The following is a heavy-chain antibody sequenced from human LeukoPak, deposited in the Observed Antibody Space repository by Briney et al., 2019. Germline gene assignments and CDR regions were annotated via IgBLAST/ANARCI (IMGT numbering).Heavy chain of an antibody. V-gene: IGHV4-39*01. Sequence: SETLSLTCTVSGGSISSSRYYWGWIRQPPGKGLEWIGSMYYSGSTYYNPSLKSRVTISVDTSKNQFSLKLSSVTAADTAVYYCARHTRLTIVVVPAAIDYWGQGTLVTVSS. CDR1: GGSISSSRYY. CDR2: MYYSGST. D-gene: IGHD2-2*01. CDR3: ARHTRLTIVVVPAAIDY. J-gene: IGHJ4*02.